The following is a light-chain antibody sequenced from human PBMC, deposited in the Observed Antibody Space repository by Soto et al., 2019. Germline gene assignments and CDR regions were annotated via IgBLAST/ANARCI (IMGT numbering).Light chain of an antibody. Sequence: QSVLTQPPSASGTPGQRVTISCSGSSSNIGSSSVNWYQQLPGTAPKLLIYNNNQWPSGVPDRFSGSKSGTSASLAISGLQSEDEAGYYCAAWDVTLNGLYVFGTGTKVTVL. CDR2: NNN. CDR3: AAWDVTLNGLYV. V-gene: IGLV1-44*01. CDR1: SSNIGSSS. J-gene: IGLJ1*01.